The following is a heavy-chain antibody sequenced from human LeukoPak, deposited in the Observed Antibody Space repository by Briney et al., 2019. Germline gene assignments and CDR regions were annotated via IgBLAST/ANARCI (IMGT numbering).Heavy chain of an antibody. J-gene: IGHJ4*02. CDR3: ARALRYYSDSSGYAFDY. CDR2: VITIFRTA. V-gene: IGHV1-69*13. D-gene: IGHD3-22*01. CDR1: GGTFRSFA. Sequence: SVKVSCKASGGTFRSFAISWVRQAPGQGLEWMGGVITIFRTANYAQKFQGRVTITADESTSTAYMELSSLRSEDTAVYYCARALRYYSDSSGYAFDYWGQGTLVTVSS.